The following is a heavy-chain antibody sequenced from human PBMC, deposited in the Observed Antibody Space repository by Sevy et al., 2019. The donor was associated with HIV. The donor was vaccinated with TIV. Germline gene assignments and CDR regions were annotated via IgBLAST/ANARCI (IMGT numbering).Heavy chain of an antibody. CDR3: TRRFVVLDYYYMDV. J-gene: IGHJ6*03. D-gene: IGHD2-15*01. Sequence: GGSLRLSCTASGFTFGDYGMSWVRQAPGKALEWVGFIRSKAYGATTEYAASVKGRFTISRDDSKSIAYLQMNSLKTEDTAVYYCTRRFVVLDYYYMDVWGTGTTVTVSS. CDR1: GFTFGDYG. CDR2: IRSKAYGATT. V-gene: IGHV3-49*04.